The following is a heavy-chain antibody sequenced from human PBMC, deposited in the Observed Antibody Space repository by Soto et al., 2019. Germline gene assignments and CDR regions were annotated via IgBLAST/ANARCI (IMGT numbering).Heavy chain of an antibody. CDR2: ISSSSSTI. CDR1: GFTFSSYS. Sequence: GGSLRLSCAASGFTFSSYSMNWVRQAPGKGLEWVSYISSSSSTIYYADSVKGRFTISRDNAKNSLYLQMNSLRAEDTAVYYCAREPRIAVAGTCFDYWGRGTLVTVS. CDR3: AREPRIAVAGTCFDY. J-gene: IGHJ4*02. D-gene: IGHD6-19*01. V-gene: IGHV3-48*01.